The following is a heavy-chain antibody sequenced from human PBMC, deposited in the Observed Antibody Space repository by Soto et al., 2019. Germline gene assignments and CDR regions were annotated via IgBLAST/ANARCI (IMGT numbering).Heavy chain of an antibody. J-gene: IGHJ5*01. Sequence: QVQLQESGPGLVTPSGTLSLTCSVSGDSVSSNSYYWTWIRQPPGKTLEWVGFILSSGGTSTNPSLRGRLSMSVDTSKNQFSMRLTSVTAADTGVYFCAKGFSTGMYVDSWGRGTLLTVSS. V-gene: IGHV4-61*01. D-gene: IGHD6-19*01. CDR3: AKGFSTGMYVDS. CDR1: GDSVSSNSYY. CDR2: ILSSGGT.